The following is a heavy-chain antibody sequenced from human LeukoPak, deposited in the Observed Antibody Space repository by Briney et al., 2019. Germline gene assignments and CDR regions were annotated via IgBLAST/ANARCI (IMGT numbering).Heavy chain of an antibody. CDR2: MNPNSGNT. Sequence: GASVKVSCKASGYTFTSYDINWVRQATGQGLEWMGWMNPNSGNTGYAQKFQGRVTMTRNTSISTAYMELSSLRSEDTAVYYCARAPRYSSSWYLGYWGQGTLVTVSS. CDR1: GYTFTSYD. CDR3: ARAPRYSSSWYLGY. V-gene: IGHV1-8*01. D-gene: IGHD6-13*01. J-gene: IGHJ4*02.